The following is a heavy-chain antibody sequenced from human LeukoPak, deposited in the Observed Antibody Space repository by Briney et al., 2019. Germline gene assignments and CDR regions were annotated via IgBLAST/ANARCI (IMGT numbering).Heavy chain of an antibody. D-gene: IGHD3/OR15-3a*01. CDR1: DDSITMYY. Sequence: SETLSLTCTVSDDSITMYYGTWIRQPPGKGLEWIGYVDHTGSTKFNPSLNGRVSISRDTSNNFFSLRLRSVTAADTAVYYCARVDGYYDFRGFPLDPWGQGILVTVSP. V-gene: IGHV4-59*01. CDR2: VDHTGST. CDR3: ARVDGYYDFRGFPLDP. J-gene: IGHJ5*02.